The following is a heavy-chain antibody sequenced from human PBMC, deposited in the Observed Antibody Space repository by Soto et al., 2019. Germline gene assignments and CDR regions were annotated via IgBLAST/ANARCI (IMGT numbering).Heavy chain of an antibody. Sequence: GASVKVSCKASGYTFTSYVIHWVRQAPGQSLEWMGWINVGNGNTEYSHKLQGRVTITRDTSANTVYMELSSLRAEDTAVYYCARGTFWYDSNRDAFDIWGQGTKVTVSS. J-gene: IGHJ3*02. CDR1: GYTFTSYV. V-gene: IGHV1-3*01. CDR2: INVGNGNT. CDR3: ARGTFWYDSNRDAFDI. D-gene: IGHD3-22*01.